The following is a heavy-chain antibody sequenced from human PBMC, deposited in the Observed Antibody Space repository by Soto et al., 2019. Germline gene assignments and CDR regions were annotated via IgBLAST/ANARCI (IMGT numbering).Heavy chain of an antibody. Sequence: QITLKESGPTLVKPTQTLTLTCTFAGFSRSSTRMAVGWIRQPPGKALEWLALIYWDDDKRYSPFLKSRLTITKDTSKNQVVLTMSNMDPVDTARYYCAHIVVACLGYYFDYWGQGTLVTVSS. J-gene: IGHJ4*02. V-gene: IGHV2-5*02. D-gene: IGHD5-12*01. CDR3: AHIVVACLGYYFDY. CDR1: GFSRSSTRMA. CDR2: IYWDDDK.